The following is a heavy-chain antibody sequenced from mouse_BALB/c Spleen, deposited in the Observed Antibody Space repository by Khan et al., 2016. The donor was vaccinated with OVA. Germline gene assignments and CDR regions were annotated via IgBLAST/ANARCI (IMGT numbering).Heavy chain of an antibody. J-gene: IGHJ3*01. D-gene: IGHD2-14*01. CDR1: GYTFSSYT. V-gene: IGHV1-4*01. CDR2: INPNNGYT. Sequence: VQLVESGAELARPGASVKMSCKTSGYTFSSYTIHWIKLRPGQGLEWIGYINPNNGYTNYNQKFKDKATLTADKSSTTVYMQLSSLTSDDSAMYNCGRDGAYYRNDGWFAYWGQGTLVTVSA. CDR3: GRDGAYYRNDGWFAY.